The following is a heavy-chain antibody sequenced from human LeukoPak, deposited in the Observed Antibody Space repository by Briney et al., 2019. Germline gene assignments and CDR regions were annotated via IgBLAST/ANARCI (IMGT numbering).Heavy chain of an antibody. J-gene: IGHJ4*02. CDR1: GFSVSNYY. CDR2: IYSGGNT. CDR3: ARCYYDGSGFYYYFDY. D-gene: IGHD3-22*01. Sequence: GGSLSLSCAASGFSVSNYYMSWVRQAPGKGLEWVSVIYSGGNTYYTDSVKGRFTISRDNPKNTVFLQMGSLRGEDTAVYYCARCYYDGSGFYYYFDYWGQGTLVTVSS. V-gene: IGHV3-53*01.